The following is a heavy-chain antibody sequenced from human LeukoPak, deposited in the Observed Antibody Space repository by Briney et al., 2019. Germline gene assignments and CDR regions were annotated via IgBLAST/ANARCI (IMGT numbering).Heavy chain of an antibody. Sequence: PGRSLRLSCAASGFTFDDYAMHWVRQAPGKGLEWVSGISWNSGSIGYADSVKGRFTISRDNAKNSLYLQMNSLRAEDTALYYCARTPTFGGVIVIPYYFDYWGRGTLVTVSS. CDR1: GFTFDDYA. CDR2: ISWNSGSI. D-gene: IGHD3-16*02. V-gene: IGHV3-9*01. J-gene: IGHJ4*02. CDR3: ARTPTFGGVIVIPYYFDY.